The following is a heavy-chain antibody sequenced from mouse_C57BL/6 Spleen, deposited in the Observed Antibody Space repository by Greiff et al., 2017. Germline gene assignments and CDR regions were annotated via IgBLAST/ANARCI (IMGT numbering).Heavy chain of an antibody. Sequence: VHVKQSGAELVRPGASVKLSCTASGFNIKDDYMHWVKQRPEQGLEWIGWIDPENGDTAYASKFQGKAPITADTSSNTAYLQLSSLTSEDTAVYYCTTQMYYYGSSYVYWGQGTTLTVSS. CDR1: GFNIKDDY. V-gene: IGHV14-4*01. D-gene: IGHD1-1*01. J-gene: IGHJ2*01. CDR3: TTQMYYYGSSYVY. CDR2: IDPENGDT.